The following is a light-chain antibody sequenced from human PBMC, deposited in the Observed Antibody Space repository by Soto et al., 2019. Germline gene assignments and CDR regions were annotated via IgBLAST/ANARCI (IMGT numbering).Light chain of an antibody. CDR1: SSNIGGNT. V-gene: IGLV1-44*01. CDR2: SNS. Sequence: QSVLTQPPSATGTPGQRVTFSCSGSSSNIGGNTVSWFQHLPRTAPKLLIFSNSQRPSGVPDRFSGAKSGTSASLAISGLQSEDEANYHCATWDDGLSAYVFGTGTKVTVL. CDR3: ATWDDGLSAYV. J-gene: IGLJ1*01.